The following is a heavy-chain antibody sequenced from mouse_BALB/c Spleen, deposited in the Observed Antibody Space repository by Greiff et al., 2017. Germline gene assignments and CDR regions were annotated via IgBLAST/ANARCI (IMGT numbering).Heavy chain of an antibody. D-gene: IGHD2-14*01. J-gene: IGHJ3*01. CDR2: ISYSGST. CDR3: AREDYRYDWFAY. CDR1: GYSITSDYA. Sequence: EVKLMESGPGLVKPSQSLSLTCTVTGYSITSDYAWNWIRQFPGNKLEWMGYISYSGSTSYNPSLKSRISITRDTSKNQFFLQLNSVTTEDTATYYCAREDYRYDWFAYWGQGTLVTVSA. V-gene: IGHV3-2*02.